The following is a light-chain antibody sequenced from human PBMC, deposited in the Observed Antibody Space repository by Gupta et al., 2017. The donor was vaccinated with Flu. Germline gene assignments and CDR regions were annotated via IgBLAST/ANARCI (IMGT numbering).Light chain of an antibody. J-gene: IGKJ3*01. Sequence: IVLMQSPRTLSLSPGERATLSCRASQSVNSDYLAWYQQKPGQAPRLLIYGASSRATGIPDRFSGSGSGTDFTLTISRLEPEDFAVYYCQQYGSSPPLFSFGQGTKVDIK. CDR2: GAS. CDR3: QQYGSSPPLFS. CDR1: QSVNSDY. V-gene: IGKV3-20*01.